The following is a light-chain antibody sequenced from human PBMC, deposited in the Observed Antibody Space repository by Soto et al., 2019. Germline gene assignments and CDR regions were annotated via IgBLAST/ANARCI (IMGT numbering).Light chain of an antibody. CDR2: AAS. Sequence: DIQMTQSPSSLSASVGDRVTITCRASQGISNYLAWYQQKPGEAPTLLINAASTLQSGVPSRFSGSGSGTDFTLTINSLQPEDVGTYYCQQSYSNPTFGQGTTVEIK. J-gene: IGKJ1*01. V-gene: IGKV1-39*01. CDR1: QGISNY. CDR3: QQSYSNPT.